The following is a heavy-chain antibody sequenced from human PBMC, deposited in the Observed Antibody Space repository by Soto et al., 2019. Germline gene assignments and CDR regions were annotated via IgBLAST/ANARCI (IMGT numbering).Heavy chain of an antibody. Sequence: GGSLRLSSAASGFTFSSYCMHWVRQALGKGMEWVAVISYDGSNKYYADSVKGRFTISRDNSKNTLYLQMNSLRAEDTAVYYCANSAGPHYWGQGTLVTVSS. D-gene: IGHD6-13*01. CDR3: ANSAGPHY. CDR2: ISYDGSNK. V-gene: IGHV3-30*18. CDR1: GFTFSSYC. J-gene: IGHJ4*02.